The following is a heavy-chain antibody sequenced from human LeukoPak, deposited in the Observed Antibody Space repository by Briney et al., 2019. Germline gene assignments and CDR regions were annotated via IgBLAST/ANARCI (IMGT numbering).Heavy chain of an antibody. CDR2: IYYSGST. J-gene: IGHJ4*02. Sequence: SETLSLTCTVSGGSISSHYWSWIRQPPGKGLEWIGYIYYSGSTNYNPSPKSRVTISVDTSKNQFSLKLSSVTAADTAVYYCARNGGYDSSPFDYWGQGTLVTVSS. D-gene: IGHD5-12*01. CDR1: GGSISSHY. V-gene: IGHV4-59*11. CDR3: ARNGGYDSSPFDY.